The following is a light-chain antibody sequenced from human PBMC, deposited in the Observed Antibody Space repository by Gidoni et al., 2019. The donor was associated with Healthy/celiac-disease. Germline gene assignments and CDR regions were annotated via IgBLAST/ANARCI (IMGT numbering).Light chain of an antibody. CDR3: QQYGSSPFT. V-gene: IGKV3-20*01. CDR2: GAS. J-gene: IGKJ3*01. CDR1: QSVSSSY. Sequence: EIVLTQSPATLSLSPGERATISCRASQSVSSSYLAWYQQKPGQAPRLLIYGASSRATGIPDRFSGSGSGTDFTLTISRLEPEDFAVYYCQQYGSSPFTFXPXTKVEIK.